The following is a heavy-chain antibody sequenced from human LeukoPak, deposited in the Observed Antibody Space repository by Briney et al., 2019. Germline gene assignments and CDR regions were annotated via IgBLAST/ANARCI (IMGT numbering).Heavy chain of an antibody. D-gene: IGHD3-3*01. CDR1: GFTFSSYS. J-gene: IGHJ4*02. CDR2: ISSSSSTI. V-gene: IGHV3-48*01. CDR3: AREDDFWSGYRFDY. Sequence: PGGSLRLSCAASGFTFSSYSMNWVRQAPGKGLEWVSYISSSSSTIYYADSVKGRFTISRDNAKNSLYLQMNSLRAEDTAVYYCAREDDFWSGYRFDYWGQGTLVTVSS.